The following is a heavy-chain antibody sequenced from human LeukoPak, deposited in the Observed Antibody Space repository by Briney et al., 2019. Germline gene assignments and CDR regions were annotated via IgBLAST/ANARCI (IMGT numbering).Heavy chain of an antibody. CDR3: ARAYSGSYFNWFDP. V-gene: IGHV4-34*01. D-gene: IGHD1-26*01. J-gene: IGHJ5*02. CDR1: GGSFSGYY. Sequence: SETLSLTCAVYGGSFSGYYWSWIRQPPGKGLEWIGEINHSGSTNYNPSLKSRVTISVDTSKNQFSLRLSSVTAADTAVYYCARAYSGSYFNWFDPWGQGTLVTASS. CDR2: INHSGST.